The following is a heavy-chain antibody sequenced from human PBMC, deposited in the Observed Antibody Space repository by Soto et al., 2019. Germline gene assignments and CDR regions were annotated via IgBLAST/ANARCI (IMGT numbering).Heavy chain of an antibody. J-gene: IGHJ5*01. Sequence: QVHLVESGGGVVQPGRSLRLSCAASGFSFSTYGMHWVRQAPGKGLEWVAFISNDGSNKYYADSVKGRFTISRDNSKNTLSLQMRRLRPEDTAVSYRAKRFGSYGAVDSWCHGTLVCVSS. D-gene: IGHD1-26*01. CDR3: AKRFGSYGAVDS. CDR2: ISNDGSNK. V-gene: IGHV3-30*18. CDR1: GFSFSTYG.